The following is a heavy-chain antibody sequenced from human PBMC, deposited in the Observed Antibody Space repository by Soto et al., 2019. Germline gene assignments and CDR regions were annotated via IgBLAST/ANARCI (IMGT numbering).Heavy chain of an antibody. V-gene: IGHV1-8*01. CDR1: GYSFTSLD. Sequence: ASVKVSCKASGYSFTSLDINWVRQTTGQGLEWMGWMQPSSGRTGYAQKFQGRVTMTRDTSINTAYMELSSLTSDDTAFYYCARGVTAGVDCYGQGTRVTVSS. CDR3: ARGVTAGVDC. CDR2: MQPSSGRT. J-gene: IGHJ4*02. D-gene: IGHD1-26*01.